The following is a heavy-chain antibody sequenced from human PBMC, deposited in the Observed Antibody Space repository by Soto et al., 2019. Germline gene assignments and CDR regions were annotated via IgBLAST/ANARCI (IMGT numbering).Heavy chain of an antibody. Sequence: QVQLQESGPGLVKPSETLSLTCTVSGGSVSSGSYYWSWIRQPPGKGLEWIGYIYYSGSTNYNPYRKSRVPISVDTSKNQFSLKLSSVTAADTAVYYGARGTSSLALNWFDPWGQGTLVTVSS. CDR3: ARGTSSLALNWFDP. V-gene: IGHV4-61*01. J-gene: IGHJ5*02. CDR1: GGSVSSGSYY. D-gene: IGHD6-13*01. CDR2: IYYSGST.